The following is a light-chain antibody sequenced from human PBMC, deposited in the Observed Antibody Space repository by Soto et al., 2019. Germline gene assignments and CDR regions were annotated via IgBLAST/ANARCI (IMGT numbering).Light chain of an antibody. Sequence: EIVLTQSPGTLSLSPGERATLSCRASESVSSSSLAWYQQKPGQTPRLLMYDTSSRATGIPDRFRGSGSGTDFTLTISRLEPEDFVVYYCQQYASSTGTFGQGTRVEIK. V-gene: IGKV3-20*01. CDR3: QQYASSTGT. CDR1: ESVSSSS. CDR2: DTS. J-gene: IGKJ1*01.